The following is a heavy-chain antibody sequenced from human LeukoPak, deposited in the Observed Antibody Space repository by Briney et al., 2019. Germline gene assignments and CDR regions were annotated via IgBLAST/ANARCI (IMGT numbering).Heavy chain of an antibody. Sequence: PSETLSLTCTVSGGSISSGSYYWSWIRQPAGKGLEWIGRIYASGSTNYNPSLKSRVTISVDTSKNQFSLKLSSVTAADTAVYYCARDVGASNFDSWGQGVQVTVSS. CDR3: ARDVGASNFDS. V-gene: IGHV4-61*02. J-gene: IGHJ4*02. CDR2: IYASGST. CDR1: GGSISSGSYY. D-gene: IGHD1-26*01.